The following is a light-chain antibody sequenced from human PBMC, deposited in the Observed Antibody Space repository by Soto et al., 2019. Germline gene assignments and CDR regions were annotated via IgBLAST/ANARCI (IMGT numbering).Light chain of an antibody. CDR2: GAS. Sequence: EIVLTQSPGTLSLSPGERATLSCRASQSVSSSYLAWYQQKPGQAPSLLNDGASSRATGIPDRFSGSGAGTDFTLTISRLEPADFAVYYCHQYGSSRPYTFGQGTKLEIK. J-gene: IGKJ2*01. CDR3: HQYGSSRPYT. CDR1: QSVSSSY. V-gene: IGKV3-20*01.